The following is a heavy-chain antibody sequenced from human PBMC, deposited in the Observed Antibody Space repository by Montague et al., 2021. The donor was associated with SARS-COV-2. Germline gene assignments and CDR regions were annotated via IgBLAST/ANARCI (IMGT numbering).Heavy chain of an antibody. V-gene: IGHV6-1*01. D-gene: IGHD6-19*01. CDR3: ARDVRGLRLVWNYYYYYMDV. J-gene: IGHJ6*03. CDR1: GDSVSSNSAA. CDR2: TYYRSKWYN. Sequence: CAISGDSVSSNSAAWNWIRQSPSRGLEWLGRTYYRSKWYNDYAVSVKSRITINPDTSKNQFSLQPNSVTPEDTAVYYRARDVRGLRLVWNYYYYYMDVWGKGTTVTVSS.